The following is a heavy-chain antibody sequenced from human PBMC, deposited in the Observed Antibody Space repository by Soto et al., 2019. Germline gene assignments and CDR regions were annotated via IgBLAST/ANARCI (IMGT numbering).Heavy chain of an antibody. J-gene: IGHJ4*02. Sequence: QLQVQESGPGLVKPSETLSLTCTVPGGSISSRIYSWGWIRQPPGRGLEWIGSIYYSGSTYYNPSLKSRVTISIDTSKNQFSLKLSSVTAADTAVYYCARHKGGGYGDYGYYLDYWGQGTLVTVSS. CDR1: GGSISSRIYS. V-gene: IGHV4-39*01. CDR2: IYYSGST. D-gene: IGHD4-17*01. CDR3: ARHKGGGYGDYGYYLDY.